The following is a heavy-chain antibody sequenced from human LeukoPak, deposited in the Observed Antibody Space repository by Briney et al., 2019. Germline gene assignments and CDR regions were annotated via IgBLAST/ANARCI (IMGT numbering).Heavy chain of an antibody. CDR2: IYRSGTT. Sequence: SETLSLTCTVSGGSINSDNYYWSWIRQPAGKGLEWIGRIYRSGTTNYNPSLKSRLTMSVDSSKNQFTLKLNSVTAADTAVYYCARDQEGIAARPGLDNCSYFYMDVWGKGTTVTVSS. CDR1: GGSINSDNYY. CDR3: ARDQEGIAARPGLDNCSYFYMDV. V-gene: IGHV4-61*02. D-gene: IGHD6-6*01. J-gene: IGHJ6*03.